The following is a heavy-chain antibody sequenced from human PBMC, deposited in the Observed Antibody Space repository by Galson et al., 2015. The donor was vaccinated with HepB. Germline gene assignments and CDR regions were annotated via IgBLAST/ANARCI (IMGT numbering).Heavy chain of an antibody. Sequence: TLSLTCTVSGGSISSGDYYWSWIRQPPGKGLEWIGYIYYSGSTYYNPSLKSRVTISVDTSKNQFSLKLSSVTAAGTAVYYCASQRDCGGDCYPFGGNAFDIWGQGTMVTVSS. V-gene: IGHV4-30-4*01. D-gene: IGHD2-21*02. CDR2: IYYSGST. CDR1: GGSISSGDYY. J-gene: IGHJ3*02. CDR3: ASQRDCGGDCYPFGGNAFDI.